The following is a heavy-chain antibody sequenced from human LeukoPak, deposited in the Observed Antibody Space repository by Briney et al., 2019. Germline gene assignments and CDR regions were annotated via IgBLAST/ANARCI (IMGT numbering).Heavy chain of an antibody. V-gene: IGHV4-39*07. Sequence: SETLSLTCTVSGDSTYNSIYYWAWIRQPPGKGLEWIGSIDYSGSTYYNPSLESRATISIDTSKNQFSLKLSSVTAADTAVYYCARDQRPYSSSWYGAFDIWGQGTMVTVSS. CDR2: IDYSGST. CDR1: GDSTYNSIYY. CDR3: ARDQRPYSSSWYGAFDI. D-gene: IGHD6-13*01. J-gene: IGHJ3*02.